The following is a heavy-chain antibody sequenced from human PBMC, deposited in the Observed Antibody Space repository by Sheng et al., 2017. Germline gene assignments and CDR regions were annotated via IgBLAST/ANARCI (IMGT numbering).Heavy chain of an antibody. CDR2: ITGSGDTT. Sequence: EVQLVESGGGLVQPGGSLRLSCAASGFTFSSYAMSWVRQAPGKGLEWVSGITGSGDTTNYADSVTGRFTVSRDNSKNTLYLQMIGLRAEDTAVYYCARPGGSSGYYELPIDYWGQGTLV. J-gene: IGHJ4*02. D-gene: IGHD3-22*01. CDR3: ARPGGSSGYYELPIDY. CDR1: GFTFSSYA. V-gene: IGHV3-23*04.